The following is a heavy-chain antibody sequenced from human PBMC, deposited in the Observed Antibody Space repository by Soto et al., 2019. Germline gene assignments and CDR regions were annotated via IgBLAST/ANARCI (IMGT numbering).Heavy chain of an antibody. CDR1: GYTFTSYD. Sequence: QVQLVQSGAEVKKPVASVKVSCKASGYTFTSYDISWVRQAPGQGLEGMGWIIAYNCNTNYAQKFQGRVTMTTDTSTSTTCMELSSLRSDDTAVYYCARDTAMFNGGSDYWGQGTLVTVSS. V-gene: IGHV1-18*04. J-gene: IGHJ4*02. CDR2: IIAYNCNT. D-gene: IGHD5-18*01. CDR3: ARDTAMFNGGSDY.